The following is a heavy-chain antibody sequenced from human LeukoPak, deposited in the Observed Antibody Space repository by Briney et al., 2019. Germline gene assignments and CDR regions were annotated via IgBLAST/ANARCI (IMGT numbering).Heavy chain of an antibody. CDR1: GGSISSGDYY. CDR2: IYYSGST. J-gene: IGHJ4*02. V-gene: IGHV4-30-4*08. D-gene: IGHD4-23*01. Sequence: SRTLSLTCTVSGGSISSGDYYWSWIRQPPGKGLEWIGYIYYSGSTYYNPSLKSRVTISVDTSKNQFSLKLSPVTAADTAVYYCARDGSGGSVAFDHWGQGTLVTVSS. CDR3: ARDGSGGSVAFDH.